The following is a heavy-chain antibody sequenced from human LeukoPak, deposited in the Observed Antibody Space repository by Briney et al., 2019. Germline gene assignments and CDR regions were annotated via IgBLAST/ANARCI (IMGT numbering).Heavy chain of an antibody. CDR2: ISSDGSST. Sequence: GGSLRLSCAASGFTFSSYWMHWVRQAPGKGLVWVSRISSDGSSTSYADSVKGRFTISRDNAKNTLHLQMNSLRAEDTAVYYCARRGPYSACDYWGQGNLVTVSS. CDR1: GFTFSSYW. CDR3: ARRGPYSACDY. D-gene: IGHD1-26*01. J-gene: IGHJ4*02. V-gene: IGHV3-74*01.